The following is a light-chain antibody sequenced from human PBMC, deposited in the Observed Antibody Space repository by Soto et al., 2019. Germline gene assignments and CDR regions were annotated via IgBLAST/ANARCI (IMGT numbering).Light chain of an antibody. J-gene: IGLJ3*02. CDR2: EDL. V-gene: IGLV2-23*01. Sequence: QPVLTQPASVSGSPGQSITISCIGTSSDVGAYDLVSWYQQHPGTAPRLIIYEDLRRPSGIDSRFSGSKSGNTASLTISGLRVEDEGNYHCCSYAGNRIFVFGGGTKLTVL. CDR3: CSYAGNRIFV. CDR1: SSDVGAYDL.